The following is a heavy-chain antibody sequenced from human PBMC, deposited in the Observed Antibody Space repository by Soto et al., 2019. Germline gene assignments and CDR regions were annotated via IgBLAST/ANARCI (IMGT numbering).Heavy chain of an antibody. CDR1: GDTFSSYA. J-gene: IGHJ4*02. CDR2: IFPIFGTA. Sequence: SVKVSCKASGDTFSSYAFSWVRQAPGQGLEWMGGIFPIFGTANYAQNFQGSVKITADDSTSTSYMELSSRRSEDAAVYYCALLGGVDTAMVQGYYIDYWGQGTLVTVSS. D-gene: IGHD5-18*01. V-gene: IGHV1-69*13. CDR3: ALLGGVDTAMVQGYYIDY.